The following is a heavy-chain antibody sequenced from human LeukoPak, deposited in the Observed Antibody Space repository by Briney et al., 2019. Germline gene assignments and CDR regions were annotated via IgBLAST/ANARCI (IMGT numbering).Heavy chain of an antibody. J-gene: IGHJ4*02. CDR3: ARDLENRVYMNY. Sequence: ASVKVSCKASGYTFTSYYMHWVRQAPGLGLEWMGIINPSGGSTSYAQKFQGRVTMTRDTSTSTVYMELSSLRSEDTAVYYCARDLENRVYMNYWGQGTLVTVSS. CDR1: GYTFTSYY. D-gene: IGHD3-3*01. V-gene: IGHV1-46*01. CDR2: INPSGGST.